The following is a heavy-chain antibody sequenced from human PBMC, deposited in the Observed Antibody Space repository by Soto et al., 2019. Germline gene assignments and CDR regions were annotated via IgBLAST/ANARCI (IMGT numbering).Heavy chain of an antibody. CDR3: QRQDPSGFDI. V-gene: IGHV4-31*03. CDR1: GGSISSGGYY. CDR2: IYYSGSA. Sequence: SETLSLTCTVSGGSISSGGYYWSWIRQHPGKGLEWIGYIYYSGSAYYNPSLKSRVTISVDTSKNQFSLKLSSVTAADTAVYYCQRQDPSGFDIWGQGTMVTVSS. J-gene: IGHJ3*02.